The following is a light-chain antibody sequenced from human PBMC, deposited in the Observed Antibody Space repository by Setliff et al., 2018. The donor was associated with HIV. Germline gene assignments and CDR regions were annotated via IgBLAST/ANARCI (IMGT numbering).Light chain of an antibody. V-gene: IGLV2-14*02. CDR2: EGT. J-gene: IGLJ1*01. CDR3: SSYAITNTLP. CDR1: SDNFGSYNL. Sequence: QSALTQPASVSGSPGQSITISCTGTSDNFGSYNLVSWYQQHPGKAPKLMIYEGTKRPSGVSSRFSGSKSGNTASLTISGLQAEDEAEYYCSSYAITNTLPFGTGTKVTVL.